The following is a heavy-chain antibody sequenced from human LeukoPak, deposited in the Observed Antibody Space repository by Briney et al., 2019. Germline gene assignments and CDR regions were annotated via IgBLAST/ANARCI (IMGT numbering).Heavy chain of an antibody. V-gene: IGHV3-30*18. D-gene: IGHD5-24*01. J-gene: IGHJ6*02. CDR3: AKDRHRGGYDPDGMDV. CDR1: GFIFSTYC. CDR2: ISYEGGNK. Sequence: GGSLRLSCVASGFIFSTYCMNWVRQAPGKGLEWVAVISYEGGNKDYSDSVKGRFTISRDNSKSTLYLQLNSLRADDTAVYYCAKDRHRGGYDPDGMDVWGQGTTVTVSS.